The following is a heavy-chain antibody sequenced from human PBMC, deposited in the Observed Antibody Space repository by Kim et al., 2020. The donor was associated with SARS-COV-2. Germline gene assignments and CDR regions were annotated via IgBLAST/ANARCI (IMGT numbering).Heavy chain of an antibody. CDR2: IYTSGST. CDR1: GGSISSYY. J-gene: IGHJ6*02. Sequence: SETLSLTCTVSGGSISSYYWSWIRQPAGKGLEWIGRIYTSGSTNYNPSLKSRVTMSVDTSKNQFSLKLSSVTAADTAVYYCAREGGGEGYYYYGMDVWGQGTTVTVSS. D-gene: IGHD3-16*01. CDR3: AREGGGEGYYYYGMDV. V-gene: IGHV4-4*07.